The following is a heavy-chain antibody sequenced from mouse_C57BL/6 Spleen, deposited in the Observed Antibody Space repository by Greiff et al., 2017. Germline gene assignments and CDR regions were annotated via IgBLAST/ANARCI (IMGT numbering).Heavy chain of an antibody. CDR2: INPYNGGT. CDR1: GYTFTDYY. D-gene: IGHD1-1*01. CDR3: ARRGLGYGSRSAMDY. V-gene: IGHV1-19*01. Sequence: EVQLQQSGPVLVKPGASVKMSCKASGYTFTDYYMNWVKQSHGKSLEWIGVINPYNGGTSYNQKFKGKATLTVDKSSSTAYMELNSLTSEDSAVYYCARRGLGYGSRSAMDYWGQGTSVTVSS. J-gene: IGHJ4*01.